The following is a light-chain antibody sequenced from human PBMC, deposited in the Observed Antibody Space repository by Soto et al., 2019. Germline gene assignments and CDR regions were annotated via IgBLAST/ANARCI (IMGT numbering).Light chain of an antibody. CDR1: NNDVGAYTY. V-gene: IGLV2-23*03. CDR2: EGS. Sequence: QSALTQPASVSGSPGQSITISCTGTNNDVGAYTYVSWYQQHPGKAPRLMIYEGSKRPSGVSNRFSGSKSGNTASLTISGLQAEDEADYYCCSYAGSSTFVVFGGGTKLTVL. J-gene: IGLJ2*01. CDR3: CSYAGSSTFVV.